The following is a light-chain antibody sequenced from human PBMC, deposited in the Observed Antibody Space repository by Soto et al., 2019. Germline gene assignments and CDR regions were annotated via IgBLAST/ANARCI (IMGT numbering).Light chain of an antibody. CDR3: QRRSNWPIT. V-gene: IGKV3-11*01. J-gene: IGKJ5*01. CDR2: DTS. Sequence: EIVLTQSPATLSLSTGERATLSCRASQSVSSYLAWYQQKPGQAPRLLLYDTSNRATGIPARFSGSGSGTDFALTISILDPEDYAVYYCQRRSNWPITFGQATRLEIK. CDR1: QSVSSY.